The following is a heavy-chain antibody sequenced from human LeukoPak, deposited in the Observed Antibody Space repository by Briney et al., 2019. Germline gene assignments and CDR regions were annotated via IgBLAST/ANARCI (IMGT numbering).Heavy chain of an antibody. CDR2: IYYSGFT. CDR3: ARAVISFAGLIAKGFDS. V-gene: IGHV4-39*07. D-gene: IGHD3-16*02. CDR1: GGSISSSGYY. Sequence: SETLSLTCTVSGGSISSSGYYWGWIRQPPGKGLEWIGSIYYSGFTDYNPSLKSRVTMSIDTSKNQFSLKLSSVTAADTAVYFCARAVISFAGLIAKGFDSWGQGTLVTISS. J-gene: IGHJ4*02.